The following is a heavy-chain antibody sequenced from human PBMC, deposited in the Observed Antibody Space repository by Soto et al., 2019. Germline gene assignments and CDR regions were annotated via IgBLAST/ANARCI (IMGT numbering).Heavy chain of an antibody. CDR2: ISANNGKT. CDR3: ARETGVVVIVKGEFEF. V-gene: IGHV1-18*04. J-gene: IGHJ4*02. D-gene: IGHD2-15*01. Sequence: QVQLVQSGAEVKKPGASVKVSCKASGYTFTSYSCSWVRQAPGQGLEWIGWISANNGKTVYAQKFQDRVTMTTDTSSSTAHLELRSLKTDDTAVYYCARETGVVVIVKGEFEFWGQGTLVTVSS. CDR1: GYTFTSYS.